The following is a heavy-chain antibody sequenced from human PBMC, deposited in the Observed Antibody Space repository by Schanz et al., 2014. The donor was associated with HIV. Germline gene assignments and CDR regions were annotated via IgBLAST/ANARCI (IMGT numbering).Heavy chain of an antibody. CDR3: AKDKSRHTYSSSSIFDP. CDR2: ISSSSTYI. J-gene: IGHJ5*02. V-gene: IGHV3-21*04. D-gene: IGHD6-13*01. CDR1: GFTFSDYS. Sequence: EVHLVESGGGLVKPGGSLRLSCAASGFTFSDYSMHWVRQAPGKGLEWVSSISSSSTYIYYADSVKGRFTISRDNSKNTLYLQMTTLRTEDTAVYYCAKDKSRHTYSSSSIFDPWGQGTLVTVSS.